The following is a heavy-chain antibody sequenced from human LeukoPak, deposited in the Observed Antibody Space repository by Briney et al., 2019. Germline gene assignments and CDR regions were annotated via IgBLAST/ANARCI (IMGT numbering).Heavy chain of an antibody. CDR1: GGSINSYY. CDR2: ISYSGST. CDR3: ARDGCGSSSCLDY. Sequence: SETLSLTCTVSGGSINSYYWSWIPQPPGKGLEWIGYISYSGSTNYNPSLKSRVTISVDTSKNQFSLKLSSVTAADTAVYYCARDGCGSSSCLDYWGQGTLVTVSS. J-gene: IGHJ4*02. D-gene: IGHD6-6*01. V-gene: IGHV4-59*01.